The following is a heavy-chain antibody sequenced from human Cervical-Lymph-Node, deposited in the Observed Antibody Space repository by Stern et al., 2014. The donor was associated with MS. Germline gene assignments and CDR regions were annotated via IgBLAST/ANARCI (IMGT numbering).Heavy chain of an antibody. CDR3: ARVSHDSSGYYNWFDP. Sequence: VQLLESGAEVKKPGASVKVSCKASGYTFTGYYMHWVRQAPGQGLEWMGWINPNSGGTNYAQKFQGRVTMTRVTSISTAYMELSRLRSDDTAVYYCARVSHDSSGYYNWFDPWGQGTLVTVSS. CDR2: INPNSGGT. CDR1: GYTFTGYY. J-gene: IGHJ5*02. D-gene: IGHD3-22*01. V-gene: IGHV1-2*02.